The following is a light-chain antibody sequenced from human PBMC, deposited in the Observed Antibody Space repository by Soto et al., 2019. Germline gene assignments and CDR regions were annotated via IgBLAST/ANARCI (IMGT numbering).Light chain of an antibody. V-gene: IGLV2-14*01. CDR2: EVT. Sequence: HSLLTQPASVSGSPGQSITISCTGTISDVGEYNSVSWYQQHPGKAPKLIIYEVTNRPSGVSDRFSGSKSGNTASLTISGLQAEDEADYYCSSYTSSSTYVFGVGTKVTVL. CDR1: ISDVGEYNS. J-gene: IGLJ1*01. CDR3: SSYTSSSTYV.